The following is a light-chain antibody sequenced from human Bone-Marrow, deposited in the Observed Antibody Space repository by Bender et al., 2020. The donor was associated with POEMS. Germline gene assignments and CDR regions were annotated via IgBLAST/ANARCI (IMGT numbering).Light chain of an antibody. Sequence: NFLMTQPHSVSESPGKTITISCTASGDSIARNYVQWYQQRPGSVPTIVIYEDNQRPSGVPDRFSGSIDSSSNSASLTISGLKTEDEADYYCSSYTSDTITALFGGGTNLIVL. CDR1: GDSIARNY. V-gene: IGLV6-57*02. CDR2: EDN. CDR3: SSYTSDTITAL. J-gene: IGLJ2*01.